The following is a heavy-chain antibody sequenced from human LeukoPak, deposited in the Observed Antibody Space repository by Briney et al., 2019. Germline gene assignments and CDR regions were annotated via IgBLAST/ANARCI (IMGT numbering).Heavy chain of an antibody. CDR2: THPSGNT. J-gene: IGHJ5*02. Sequence: PSETLSLTCTVSGASNNSYYWSWIRQPPGKGLEWIGYTHPSGNTSYSPSLKSRVTISMDTSTNQFSLKLKSVTAADTAVYFCARKAPKKGWFDPWGQGTLVTVSS. V-gene: IGHV4-4*09. CDR1: GASNNSYY. CDR3: ARKAPKKGWFDP.